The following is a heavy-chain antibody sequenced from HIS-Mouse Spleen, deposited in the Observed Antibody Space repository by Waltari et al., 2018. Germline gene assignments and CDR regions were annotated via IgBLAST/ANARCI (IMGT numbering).Heavy chain of an antibody. V-gene: IGHV4-34*01. Sequence: QVQLQQWGAGLLKPSETLSLTCAVYGGSFSGYDWSWIRQPPGKGLEWIGEINHSGSTNYNPSLKSRVTISVDTSKNQFSLKLSSVTAADTAVYYCARPYSSSSGNYWGQGTLVTVSS. D-gene: IGHD6-6*01. CDR3: ARPYSSSSGNY. J-gene: IGHJ4*02. CDR1: GGSFSGYD. CDR2: INHSGST.